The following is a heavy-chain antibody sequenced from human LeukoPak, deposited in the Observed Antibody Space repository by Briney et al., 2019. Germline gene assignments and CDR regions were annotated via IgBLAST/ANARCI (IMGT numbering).Heavy chain of an antibody. J-gene: IGHJ4*02. Sequence: GGSLRLSCAASGFTFSSYWMSWVRQAPGKGLEWVTNIKQDGSEKYYVDSVKGRFTISRDNAKNSLYLQMNSLRAEDTAVYYCARKYSSGWYDYWGQGTLVTVSS. D-gene: IGHD6-19*01. V-gene: IGHV3-7*01. CDR2: IKQDGSEK. CDR1: GFTFSSYW. CDR3: ARKYSSGWYDY.